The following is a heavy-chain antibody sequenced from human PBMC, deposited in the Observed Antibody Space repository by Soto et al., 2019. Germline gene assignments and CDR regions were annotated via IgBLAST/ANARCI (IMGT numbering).Heavy chain of an antibody. J-gene: IGHJ6*02. CDR1: GGSISSGGYY. Sequence: LSETLSLTCTVSGGSISSGGYYWSWIRQHPGKGLEWIGYIYYSGSTYYNPSLKSRVTISVDTSKNQFSLKLSSVTAADTAVYYCARLFRSGYPYYYYGMDVWGQGTTVTVSS. CDR2: IYYSGST. V-gene: IGHV4-31*03. D-gene: IGHD3-3*01. CDR3: ARLFRSGYPYYYYGMDV.